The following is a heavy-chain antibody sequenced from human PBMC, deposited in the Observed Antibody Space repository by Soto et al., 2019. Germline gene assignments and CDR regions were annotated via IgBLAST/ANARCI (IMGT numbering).Heavy chain of an antibody. J-gene: IGHJ6*02. Sequence: PGESLKISCKGSGYSFTSYWIGWVRQMPGKGLEWMGIIYPGDSDTRYSPSFQGQVTISADKSISTAYLQWSSLKASDTAMYYCARRGSGYYDSSGYYQLYYYYGMDVWGQGTTVTV. CDR2: IYPGDSDT. CDR1: GYSFTSYW. V-gene: IGHV5-51*01. D-gene: IGHD3-22*01. CDR3: ARRGSGYYDSSGYYQLYYYYGMDV.